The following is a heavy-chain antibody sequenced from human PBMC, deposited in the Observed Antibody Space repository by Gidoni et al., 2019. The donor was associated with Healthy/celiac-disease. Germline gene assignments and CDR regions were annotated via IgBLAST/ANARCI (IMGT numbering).Heavy chain of an antibody. D-gene: IGHD3-22*01. CDR2: IKSKTDGRTT. CDR3: TTYDSSCYPLFDY. V-gene: IGHV3-15*01. Sequence: EVQLVESGGGWERPGGSFRVTCAATGFTLGNAWMSWVRQAPGKGREWVGRIKSKTDGRTTDYAAPVKGRFTISRDDSKNTLYLQMNSLKTEDTAVYYCTTYDSSCYPLFDYWGQGTLVTVSS. CDR1: GFTLGNAW. J-gene: IGHJ4*02.